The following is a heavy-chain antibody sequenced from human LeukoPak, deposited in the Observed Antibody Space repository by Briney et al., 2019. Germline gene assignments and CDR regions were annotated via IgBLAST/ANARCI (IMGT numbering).Heavy chain of an antibody. CDR2: INWNGGST. CDR1: GFTFSSYW. V-gene: IGHV3-20*04. J-gene: IGHJ5*02. D-gene: IGHD6-13*01. Sequence: GGSLRLSCAASGFTFSSYWMSWVRQAPGKGLEWVSGINWNGGSTGYADSVKGRFTISRDNAKNSLYLQMNSLRAEDTALYCCARRGIAAAGTEWFDPWGQGTLVTVSS. CDR3: ARRGIAAAGTEWFDP.